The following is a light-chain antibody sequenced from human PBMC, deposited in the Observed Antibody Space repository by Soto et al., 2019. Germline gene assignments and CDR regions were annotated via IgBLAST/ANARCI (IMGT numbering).Light chain of an antibody. J-gene: IGKJ4*01. Sequence: DIQVTQSPPTLSASVGGRVTITCRASQSVGTWVAWYQQKPGKAPNLLIHGGSILQSGVPPRFSGGGGGTDFTLTISSLQPEDFASYYCQKIYTIPLNCGGGTKGDIK. CDR3: QKIYTIPLN. CDR2: GGS. V-gene: IGKV1-39*01. CDR1: QSVGTW.